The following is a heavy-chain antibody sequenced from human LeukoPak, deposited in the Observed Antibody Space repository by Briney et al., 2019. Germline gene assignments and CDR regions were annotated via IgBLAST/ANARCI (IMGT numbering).Heavy chain of an antibody. J-gene: IGHJ3*02. D-gene: IGHD3-10*01. CDR2: ISGSGGST. V-gene: IGHV3-23*01. Sequence: GGSLRLSCAASGFTFSSYAISWVRQAPGKGLEWVSAISGSGGSTYYADSVKGRFTISRDNSKNTLYLQMNSLRAEDTAVYYCAKDLSPPRYYYGSGSYLAAFDIWGQGTMVTVSS. CDR1: GFTFSSYA. CDR3: AKDLSPPRYYYGSGSYLAAFDI.